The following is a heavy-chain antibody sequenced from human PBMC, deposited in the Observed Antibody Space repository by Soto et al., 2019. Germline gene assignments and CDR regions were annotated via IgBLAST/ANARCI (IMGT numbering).Heavy chain of an antibody. D-gene: IGHD3-10*01. V-gene: IGHV3-23*01. CDR1: GFIFSDYG. J-gene: IGHJ4*01. CDR3: AKRFFSANRGSFYY. CDR2: ISGGGDNT. Sequence: PGGSLRLSCAASGFIFSDYGMNWVRQAPGKGLEWVSGISGGGDNTHYADSVKARFTISRDNSKDTLFLQMNNLGPEDTAVYFFAKRFFSANRGSFYYWGQGTLVNGSS.